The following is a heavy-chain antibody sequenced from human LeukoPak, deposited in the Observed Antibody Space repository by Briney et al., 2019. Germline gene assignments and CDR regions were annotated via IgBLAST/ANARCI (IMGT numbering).Heavy chain of an antibody. CDR3: ARDRWAKLVDY. D-gene: IGHD4/OR15-4a*01. V-gene: IGHV3-33*01. Sequence: PGGSLRLSCAASGFTFRNHGMHWVRQAPGKGLEWVAVIWYHGSNQYYADPVEGRFTISRDNSRNTLYLQMNSLRSEDTAVYFCARDRWAKLVDYWGQGTLVTVSS. J-gene: IGHJ4*02. CDR2: IWYHGSNQ. CDR1: GFTFRNHG.